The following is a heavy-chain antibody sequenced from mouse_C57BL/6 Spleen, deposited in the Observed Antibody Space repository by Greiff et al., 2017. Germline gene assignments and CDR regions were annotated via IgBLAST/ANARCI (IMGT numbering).Heavy chain of an antibody. Sequence: VQLQQSGPELVKPGASVKISCKASGYTFTDYYMNWVKQSHGKSLEWIGDINPNNGGTSYNQKFKGKATLTVDKSSSTAYMELRSLTSEDSAVYYCARDYYGSSPLGSWFAYWGQGTLVTVSA. CDR3: ARDYYGSSPLGSWFAY. V-gene: IGHV1-26*01. J-gene: IGHJ3*01. CDR1: GYTFTDYY. D-gene: IGHD1-1*01. CDR2: INPNNGGT.